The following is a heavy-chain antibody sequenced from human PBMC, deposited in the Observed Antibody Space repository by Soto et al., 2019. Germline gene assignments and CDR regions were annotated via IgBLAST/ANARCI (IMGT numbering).Heavy chain of an antibody. CDR1: GYTFTSYG. CDR2: MSAHNGNT. D-gene: IGHD1-26*01. CDR3: ARGWDGAY. Sequence: QVHLVQSGAEVKKPGASVKVSCKASGYTFTSYGINWVRQAPGQGLEWMGWMSAHNGNTDYAQKLQGRVIVTRDTSTSTAYMELRGLISDGTAVYYCARGWDGAYWGQGALVTVPS. J-gene: IGHJ4*02. V-gene: IGHV1-18*01.